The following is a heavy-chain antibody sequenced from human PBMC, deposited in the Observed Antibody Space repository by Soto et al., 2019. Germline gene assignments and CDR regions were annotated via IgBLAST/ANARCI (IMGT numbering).Heavy chain of an antibody. V-gene: IGHV3-48*01. Sequence: EVQLVESGGGLVQPGGSLRLSCEASGFTFSIYAMDWVRQAPGKGLEWLSYSNGGSNYIFYADSIKGRFTISRDNGKNLMYLKMNRPKTEDTAVYFCGGGGKKGYDFDYWGQGTLVTVSS. J-gene: IGHJ4*02. CDR1: GFTFSIYA. D-gene: IGHD2-15*01. CDR2: SNGGSNYI. CDR3: GGGGKKGYDFDY.